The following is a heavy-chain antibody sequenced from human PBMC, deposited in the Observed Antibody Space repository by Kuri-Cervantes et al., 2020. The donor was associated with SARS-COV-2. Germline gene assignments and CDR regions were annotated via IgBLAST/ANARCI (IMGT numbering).Heavy chain of an antibody. CDR3: ARYYDYIWGSYRYTATTHRNDAFDI. J-gene: IGHJ3*02. V-gene: IGHV1-8*02. CDR2: MNPNSGNT. Sequence: ASVKVSCKASGYTFTSYGISWVRQATGQGLEWMGWMNPNSGNTGYAQKFQGRVTMTRNTSISTAYMELSSLRSEDTAVYYCARYYDYIWGSYRYTATTHRNDAFDIWGQGTMVTVSS. CDR1: GYTFTSYG. D-gene: IGHD3-16*02.